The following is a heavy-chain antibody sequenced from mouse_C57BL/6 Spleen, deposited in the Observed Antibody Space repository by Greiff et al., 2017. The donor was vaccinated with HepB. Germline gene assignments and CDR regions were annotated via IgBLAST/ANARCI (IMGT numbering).Heavy chain of an antibody. J-gene: IGHJ3*01. CDR2: IDPNSGGT. D-gene: IGHD2-3*01. V-gene: IGHV1-72*01. CDR1: GYTFTSYW. CDR3: ARGDYDGYTAY. Sequence: QVQLKQPGAELVKPGASVKLSCKASGYTFTSYWMHWVKQRPGRGLEWIGRIDPNSGGTKYNEKFKSKATLTVDKPSSTAYMQLSSLTSEDSAVYYFARGDYDGYTAYWGQGTLVTVSA.